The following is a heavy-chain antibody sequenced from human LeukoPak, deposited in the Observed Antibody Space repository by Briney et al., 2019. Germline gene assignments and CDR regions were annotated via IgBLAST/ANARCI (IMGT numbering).Heavy chain of an antibody. CDR3: ARAGFRGVIYGEYNWFDP. D-gene: IGHD3-10*01. J-gene: IGHJ5*02. V-gene: IGHV3-30-3*01. CDR1: GFTFSSYA. Sequence: GRSLRLSCAASGFTFSSYAMHWVCQAPGKGLEWVAVISYDGSNKYYADSVKGRFTISRDNSKNTLYLQMNSLRAEDTAVYYCARAGFRGVIYGEYNWFDPWGQGTLVTVSS. CDR2: ISYDGSNK.